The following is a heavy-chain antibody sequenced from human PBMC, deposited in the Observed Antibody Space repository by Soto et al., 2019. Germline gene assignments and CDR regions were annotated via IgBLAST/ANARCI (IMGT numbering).Heavy chain of an antibody. Sequence: QVQLVQSGAEVKKPGSSVKVSCKASGGTFSSYAISWVRQAPGQGLEWMGGIIPIFGTANYAQKFRGRVTITADESTSTAYMELSSLRSEDTAVYYCARSGYSYGAFYYYYGMDVWGQGTTVTVSS. D-gene: IGHD5-18*01. CDR1: GGTFSSYA. V-gene: IGHV1-69*01. CDR2: IIPIFGTA. J-gene: IGHJ6*02. CDR3: ARSGYSYGAFYYYYGMDV.